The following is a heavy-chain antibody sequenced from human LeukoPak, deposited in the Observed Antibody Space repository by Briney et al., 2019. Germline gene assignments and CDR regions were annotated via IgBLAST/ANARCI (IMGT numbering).Heavy chain of an antibody. CDR2: INTDGSST. CDR1: EFTFSSYW. J-gene: IGHJ5*02. CDR3: ARGVLRAYWFDP. V-gene: IGHV3-74*01. Sequence: GGSLRLSCAASEFTFSSYWMHWVRQAPWKGLMWVSRINTDGSSTNYADSVKGRFTISRDNAKNTLYLHMNSLRAEDTAIYYCARGVLRAYWFDPWGQGALVTVSS.